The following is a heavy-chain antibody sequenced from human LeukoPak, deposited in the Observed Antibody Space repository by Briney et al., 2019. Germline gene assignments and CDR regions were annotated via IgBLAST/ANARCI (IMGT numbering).Heavy chain of an antibody. CDR1: GFTFDDYG. CDR2: INWNGGST. V-gene: IGHV3-20*04. CDR3: ARADDYYYYMDV. Sequence: TGGSLRLSCAASGFTFDDYGMSWVRQAPGKGLEWVSGINWNGGSTGYADSVKGRFTISRDNAKNSLYLQMNSLRAEDTALYYCARADDYYYYMDVWGKGTTVTVSS. J-gene: IGHJ6*03.